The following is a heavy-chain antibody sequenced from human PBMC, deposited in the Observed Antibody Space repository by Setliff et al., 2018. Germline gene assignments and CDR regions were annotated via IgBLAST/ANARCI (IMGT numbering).Heavy chain of an antibody. V-gene: IGHV3-7*01. CDR3: ARVGEAYCGGDCPKTPAIYYFDY. Sequence: PGGSLRLSCAASGFTFRSYWMSWVRQAPGKGLEWVANIKKDGSIKYYLDSVRGRFTISRDNAENSLTLQMNSLRVEDTAVYYCARVGEAYCGGDCPKTPAIYYFDYWGQGTLVTVSS. CDR2: IKKDGSIK. J-gene: IGHJ4*02. CDR1: GFTFRSYW. D-gene: IGHD2-21*02.